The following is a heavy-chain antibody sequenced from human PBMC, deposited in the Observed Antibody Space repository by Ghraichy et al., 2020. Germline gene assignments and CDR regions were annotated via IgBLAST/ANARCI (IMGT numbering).Heavy chain of an antibody. J-gene: IGHJ4*02. CDR2: IYPRNDEK. D-gene: IGHD3-22*01. CDR3: ARDPYYDSTTLGN. V-gene: IGHV1-2*02. CDR1: GYNVSDQY. Sequence: ASVKVSCKTSGYNVSDQYVHWERQAPGQRLERKGWIYPRNDEKRYARRFQGRVTMTADTALSTAYMELSSLTSDDTALYFCARDPYYDSTTLGNWGQGTLVTVSS.